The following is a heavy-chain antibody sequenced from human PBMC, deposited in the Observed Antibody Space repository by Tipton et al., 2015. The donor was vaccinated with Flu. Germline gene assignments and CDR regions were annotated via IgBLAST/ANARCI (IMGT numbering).Heavy chain of an antibody. V-gene: IGHV4-4*07. J-gene: IGHJ4*02. CDR2: IYTSGTT. Sequence: TLSLTCTVSGGSIRSYYWGWIRQPAGKALEWVGRIYTSGTTKYNPSLKSRVTMSIDTSKNQFSLRLTSVTAADTAVYYCARGSGSGTFVIFEYWGQGMLVTVSS. CDR1: GGSIRSYY. D-gene: IGHD3-10*01. CDR3: ARGSGSGTFVIFEY.